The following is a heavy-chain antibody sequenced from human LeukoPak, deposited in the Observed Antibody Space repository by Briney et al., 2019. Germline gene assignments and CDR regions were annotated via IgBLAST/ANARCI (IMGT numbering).Heavy chain of an antibody. D-gene: IGHD3-10*01. CDR2: INHSGST. CDR3: ARGITMVRGVTRGNWFDP. J-gene: IGHJ5*02. V-gene: IGHV4-34*01. CDR1: GGSFSGYY. Sequence: SSETLSPTCAVYGGSFSGYYWSWIRQPPGKGLEWIGEINHSGSTNYNPSLKSRVTISVDTSKNQFSLKLSSVTAADTAVYYCARGITMVRGVTRGNWFDPWGQGTLVTVSS.